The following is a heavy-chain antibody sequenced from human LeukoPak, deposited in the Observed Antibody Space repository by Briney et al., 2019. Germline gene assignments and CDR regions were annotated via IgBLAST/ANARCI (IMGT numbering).Heavy chain of an antibody. D-gene: IGHD6-6*01. CDR2: VSYDGSNK. CDR1: GFIFSNYG. J-gene: IGHJ5*02. V-gene: IGHV3-30*18. Sequence: PGGSLRLSCAASGFIFSNYGMHWVRQAPGKGLEWVAVVSYDGSNKYYADSVKGRFTISRDNSKNTLSLQMSSLRAEDTAVYYCAKDSSSDPWGQGTLVTVSS. CDR3: AKDSSSDP.